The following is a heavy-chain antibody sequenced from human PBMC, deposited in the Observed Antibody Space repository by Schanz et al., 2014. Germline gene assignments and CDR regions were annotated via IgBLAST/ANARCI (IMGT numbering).Heavy chain of an antibody. CDR1: GFTFSIYG. CDR3: ASTHWFGSGTTIVDY. V-gene: IGHV4-59*01. J-gene: IGHJ4*02. CDR2: VNYIGST. D-gene: IGHD3-10*01. Sequence: QVQLVESGGGLVQPGGSLRLSCAASGFTFSIYGMSWVRQAPGKGLEWIGYVNYIGSTKYNPSLESRVTISADTSKKQFSLKMTSVTTADTAVYYCASTHWFGSGTTIVDYWGQGTLVTVSS.